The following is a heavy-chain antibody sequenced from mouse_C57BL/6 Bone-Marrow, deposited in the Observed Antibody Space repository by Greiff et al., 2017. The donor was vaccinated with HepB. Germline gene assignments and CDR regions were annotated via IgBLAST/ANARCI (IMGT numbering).Heavy chain of an antibody. J-gene: IGHJ1*03. Sequence: QVQLQQPGAELVKPGASVKLSCKASGYTFTSYWMQWVKQRPGQGLEWIGEIDPSDSYTNYNQKFKGKATLTVDTSSSTAYMQLSSLTSEDSAVYYCARPLYYGSSRGYFDVWGTGTTVTVSS. D-gene: IGHD1-1*01. CDR3: ARPLYYGSSRGYFDV. CDR1: GYTFTSYW. V-gene: IGHV1-50*01. CDR2: IDPSDSYT.